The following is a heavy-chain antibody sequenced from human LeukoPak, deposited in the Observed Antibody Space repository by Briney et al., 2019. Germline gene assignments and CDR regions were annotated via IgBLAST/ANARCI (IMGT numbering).Heavy chain of an antibody. D-gene: IGHD6-6*01. CDR1: GFTVSSNF. Sequence: PGGSLRLSCAASGFTVSSNFMNWVRQAPGKGLEWVSLILVGGGTYYTDSVKGRFTISRDNSKNTLYLQMNSLRAEDTAVYYCATRGRSSSGHGFSLDCWGQGTLVTVSS. CDR3: ATRGRSSSGHGFSLDC. CDR2: ILVGGGT. V-gene: IGHV3-66*01. J-gene: IGHJ4*02.